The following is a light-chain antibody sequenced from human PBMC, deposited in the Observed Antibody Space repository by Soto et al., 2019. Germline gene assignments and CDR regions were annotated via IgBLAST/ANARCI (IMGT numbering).Light chain of an antibody. J-gene: IGKJ1*01. CDR3: QQYNSYRT. V-gene: IGKV1-5*03. CDR1: QTISSW. Sequence: DIQITQSPSTLSGSVGDRVTITCRASQTISSWLAWYQQKPGKAPKLLIYKASTLKSGVPSRFSGSGSGTEFILTISSLQPDDFATYYCQQYNSYRTFGQGTKVDIK. CDR2: KAS.